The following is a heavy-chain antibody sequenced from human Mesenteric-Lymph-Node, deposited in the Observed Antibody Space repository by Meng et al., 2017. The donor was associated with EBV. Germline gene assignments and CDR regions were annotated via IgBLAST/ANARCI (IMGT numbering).Heavy chain of an antibody. CDR2: IYYSGTT. CDR1: GSAISRSNW. Sequence: HVQLQASGPGLVKPSDTLSLTCAVSGSAISRSNWWGWIRQPPGKGLEWLGYIYYSGTTYYSPSLKSRVTMSVDTSNNQFSLKLTSVTAVDTAVYYCARTPYDYVWGMSEFDSWGQGTLVTVSS. V-gene: IGHV4-28*01. CDR3: ARTPYDYVWGMSEFDS. J-gene: IGHJ4*02. D-gene: IGHD3-16*01.